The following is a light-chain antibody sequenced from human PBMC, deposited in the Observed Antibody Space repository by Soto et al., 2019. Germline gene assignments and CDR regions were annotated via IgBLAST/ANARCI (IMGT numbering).Light chain of an antibody. Sequence: DLQMTQSPSSVSASVGDRFTSTCRASQNIKNYLSWYQQKNGKAPRXXIFGASLLQSGVPSTFSASAYGTDFTLTISGLRPDDFATYYCLQSHSTPLTFGQGTRLEIK. J-gene: IGKJ5*01. CDR2: GAS. CDR3: LQSHSTPLT. V-gene: IGKV1-39*01. CDR1: QNIKNY.